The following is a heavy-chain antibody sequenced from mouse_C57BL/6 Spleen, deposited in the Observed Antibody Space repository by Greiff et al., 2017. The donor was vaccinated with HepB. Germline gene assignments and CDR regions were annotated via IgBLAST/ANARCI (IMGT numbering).Heavy chain of an antibody. J-gene: IGHJ4*01. CDR2: IYPGDGDT. V-gene: IGHV1-82*01. CDR1: GYAFSSSW. D-gene: IGHD1-1*01. CDR3: ARLRMDY. Sequence: VKLMESGPELVKPGASVKISCKASGYAFSSSWMNWVKQRPGKGLEWIGRIYPGDGDTNYNGKFKGKATLTADKSSSTAYMQLSSLTSEDSAVYFCARLRMDYWGQGTSVTVSS.